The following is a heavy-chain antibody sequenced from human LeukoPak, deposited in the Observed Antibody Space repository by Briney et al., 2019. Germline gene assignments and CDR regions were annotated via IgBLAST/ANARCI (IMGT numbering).Heavy chain of an antibody. J-gene: IGHJ4*02. Sequence: PGGSLRLSCAASGFTFSSYGMHWVRQAPGKGLEWVANIKEDGSEKYYVDSVKGRFTISRDNAMNSLYLQMNSLRAEDTAVYYCARDKVGTGATHLDYWGQGTLVTVSS. D-gene: IGHD1-26*01. CDR1: GFTFSSYG. CDR2: IKEDGSEK. V-gene: IGHV3-7*01. CDR3: ARDKVGTGATHLDY.